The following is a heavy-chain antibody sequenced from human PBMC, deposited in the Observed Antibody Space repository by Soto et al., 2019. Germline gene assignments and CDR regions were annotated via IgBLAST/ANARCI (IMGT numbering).Heavy chain of an antibody. Sequence: EVQLAESGGGLVKPGGSLRLSCAASGFTFSNAWMNWVRQAPGKGLEWVGHIESKTDGGTTDYAAPVKGRFTISRDNSKNMVYLQMKSLKTEDTAVYYCTTGWCKGEDIINDYCYLDYWGQGTLVTVSS. V-gene: IGHV3-15*07. CDR1: GFTFSNAW. D-gene: IGHD2-8*02. CDR2: IESKTDGGTT. J-gene: IGHJ4*02. CDR3: TTGWCKGEDIINDYCYLDY.